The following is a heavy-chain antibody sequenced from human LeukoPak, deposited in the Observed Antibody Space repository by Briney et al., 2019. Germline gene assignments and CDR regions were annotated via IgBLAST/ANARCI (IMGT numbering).Heavy chain of an antibody. V-gene: IGHV3-30*18. CDR3: AKDRWGAVASFDY. CDR2: ISFDGSNK. J-gene: IGHJ4*02. D-gene: IGHD6-19*01. Sequence: GGSLRLSCAASGFTFSSYGMHWVRQAPGKGLEWVAVISFDGSNKNYADSVKGRFTISRDNSKNTLYLQMNSLESEDTAVYYCAKDRWGAVASFDYWGQGTLVTVSS. CDR1: GFTFSSYG.